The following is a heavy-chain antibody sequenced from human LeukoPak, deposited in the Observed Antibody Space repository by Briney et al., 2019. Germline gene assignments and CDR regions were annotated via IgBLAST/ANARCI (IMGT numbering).Heavy chain of an antibody. V-gene: IGHV1-2*02. Sequence: ASVKVSCKASGYSFTDYYMHWVRQAPGQGLEWMGWINPNSGGTSSAQKFQGRVTMTRDTSITTVYMEVSWLTSDDTAIYYCASEDRLNGAPYLIGPWGQGTLV. CDR3: ASEDRLNGAPYLIGP. D-gene: IGHD2-21*01. CDR1: GYSFTDYY. J-gene: IGHJ5*02. CDR2: INPNSGGT.